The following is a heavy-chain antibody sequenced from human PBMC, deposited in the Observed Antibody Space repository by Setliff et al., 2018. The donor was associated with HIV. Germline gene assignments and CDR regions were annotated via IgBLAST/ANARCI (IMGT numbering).Heavy chain of an antibody. CDR3: ANMGGRYVGYFES. Sequence: SETLSLTCTVSAGSIRSSTYYWAWIRQPPGKGLEWIGEINHSASTNYDPSLASRVTMSIDTSKMQFSLKLTSVSAADTAVYYCANMGGRYVGYFESWGQGTLVTVSS. CDR2: INHSAST. CDR1: AGSIRSSTYY. D-gene: IGHD3-16*01. V-gene: IGHV4-39*07. J-gene: IGHJ4*02.